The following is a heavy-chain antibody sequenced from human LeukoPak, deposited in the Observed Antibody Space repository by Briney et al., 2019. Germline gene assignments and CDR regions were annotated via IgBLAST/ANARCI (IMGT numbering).Heavy chain of an antibody. J-gene: IGHJ4*02. CDR2: ISTYNGNT. CDR3: ARDLEHCRNIICSNSAY. CDR1: GYNFDRYG. Sequence: ASVKASCKGSGYNFDRYGVNWVRQAPGQGLEWVGWISTYNGNTFYAQKFEGRVSMTTDTSTNTVYMDLRSLRSDDTAVYYCARDLEHCRNIICSNSAYWGQGTLVTVSS. D-gene: IGHD2-2*01. V-gene: IGHV1-18*04.